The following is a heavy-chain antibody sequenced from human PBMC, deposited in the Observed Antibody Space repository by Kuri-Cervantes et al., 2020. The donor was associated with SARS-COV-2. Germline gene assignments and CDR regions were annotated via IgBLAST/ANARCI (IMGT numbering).Heavy chain of an antibody. Sequence: GGSLRLSCAASGFTFSSYSMNWVRQAPGKGLEWVSSISSSSSYIYYADSVKGRFTISRDNAKNSLYLQMNSLRAEDTAVYYCARDPCDWNYGTGDRFDPWGQGTLVTVSS. J-gene: IGHJ5*02. CDR1: GFTFSSYS. CDR2: ISSSSSYI. CDR3: ARDPCDWNYGTGDRFDP. D-gene: IGHD1-7*01. V-gene: IGHV3-21*01.